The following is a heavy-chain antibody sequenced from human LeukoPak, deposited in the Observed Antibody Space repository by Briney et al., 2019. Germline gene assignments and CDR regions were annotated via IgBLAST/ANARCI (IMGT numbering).Heavy chain of an antibody. Sequence: SVKVSCKASGGTFSSYAISWVRQAPGQGLEWMRRIIPILGIANYAQKFQGRVTITADKSTSTAYMELSSLRSEDTAVYYCARDPPAVIVPAAREVDGMDVWGQGTTVTVSS. CDR2: IIPILGIA. V-gene: IGHV1-69*04. CDR1: GGTFSSYA. J-gene: IGHJ6*02. D-gene: IGHD2-2*01. CDR3: ARDPPAVIVPAAREVDGMDV.